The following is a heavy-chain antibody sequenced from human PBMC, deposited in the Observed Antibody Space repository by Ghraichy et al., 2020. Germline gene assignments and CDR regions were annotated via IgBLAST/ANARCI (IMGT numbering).Heavy chain of an antibody. Sequence: ASVKVSCKASGYTFTGYYMHWVRQAPGQGLEWMGWINPNSGGTNYAQKFQGRVTMTRDTSISTAYMELSRLRSDDTAVYYCAREGIGDGYNYGYWGQGTLVTVSS. V-gene: IGHV1-2*02. J-gene: IGHJ4*02. D-gene: IGHD5-24*01. CDR1: GYTFTGYY. CDR2: INPNSGGT. CDR3: AREGIGDGYNYGY.